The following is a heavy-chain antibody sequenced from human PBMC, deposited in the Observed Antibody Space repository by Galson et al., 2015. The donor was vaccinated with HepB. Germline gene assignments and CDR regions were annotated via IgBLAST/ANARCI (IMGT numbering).Heavy chain of an antibody. J-gene: IGHJ6*02. CDR1: GYTFTSYG. V-gene: IGHV1-18*04. D-gene: IGHD6-19*01. Sequence: SVKVSCKASGYTFTSYGISWVRQAPGQGLEWMGWISAYNGNTNYAQKLQGRVTMTTDTSTSTAYMELRSLRSDDTAVYYCARDGGSCIAVAGVRCPIYYYYYGMDVWGQGTTVTISS. CDR3: ARDGGSCIAVAGVRCPIYYYYYGMDV. CDR2: ISAYNGNT.